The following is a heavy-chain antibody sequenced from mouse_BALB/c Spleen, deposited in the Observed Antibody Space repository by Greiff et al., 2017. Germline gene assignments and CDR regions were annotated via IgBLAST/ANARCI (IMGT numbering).Heavy chain of an antibody. V-gene: IGHV1-69*02. CDR2: LDPSDCET. CDR1: CYTFPSHW. Sequence: QVQLQQPGAELVKPGAPVKLSCKASCYTFPSHWLDWVKQRPGRGLGWSGRLDPSDCETHYNQKFKDTATLTVDKSSSPAYIQLSRLTSEDSAVYYCARWEGSWYFDVWGAGTTVTVSS. J-gene: IGHJ1*01. CDR3: ARWEGSWYFDV. D-gene: IGHD4-1*01.